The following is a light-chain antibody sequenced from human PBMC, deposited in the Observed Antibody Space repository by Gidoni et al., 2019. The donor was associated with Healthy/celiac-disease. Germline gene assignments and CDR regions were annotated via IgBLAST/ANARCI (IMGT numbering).Light chain of an antibody. CDR1: QSVLYSSNNKNY. V-gene: IGKV4-1*01. Sequence: DIVMTQSPASLAVSLGGRATINCKSSQSVLYSSNNKNYLAWYQQKPGQPPKLLIYWASTRESGVPARFRGSGSGTDFTLTISSLQAEDVAVYYCQQYYSTPRTFGQGTKVEIK. CDR2: WAS. J-gene: IGKJ1*01. CDR3: QQYYSTPRT.